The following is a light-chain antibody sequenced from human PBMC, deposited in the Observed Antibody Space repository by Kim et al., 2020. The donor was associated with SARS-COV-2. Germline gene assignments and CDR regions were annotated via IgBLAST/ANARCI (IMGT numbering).Light chain of an antibody. CDR3: NSWDSSGNHLV. Sequence: ALGQTGRITCQGDSLRSYYASWYQQKPGQAPVLVIYGKNNRPSGIPDRFSGSSSGNTASLTITGAQAEDEADYYCNSWDSSGNHLVFGGGTKLTVL. CDR2: GKN. CDR1: SLRSYY. V-gene: IGLV3-19*01. J-gene: IGLJ2*01.